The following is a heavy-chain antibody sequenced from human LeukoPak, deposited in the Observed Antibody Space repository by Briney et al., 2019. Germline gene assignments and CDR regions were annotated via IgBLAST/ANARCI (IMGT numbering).Heavy chain of an antibody. CDR3: ARVGGSGVYYYYYYMDV. V-gene: IGHV3-11*04. Sequence: PGGSLRLSCAASGFTFSDYNMRWIRQAPGKGLEWVSSISRSGSTKYYADSVKGRFTISRDNAKNSLYLQMNSLRAEDTAVYYCARVGGSGVYYYYYYMDVWGKGTTVTISS. CDR1: GFTFSDYN. J-gene: IGHJ6*03. D-gene: IGHD3-10*01. CDR2: ISRSGSTK.